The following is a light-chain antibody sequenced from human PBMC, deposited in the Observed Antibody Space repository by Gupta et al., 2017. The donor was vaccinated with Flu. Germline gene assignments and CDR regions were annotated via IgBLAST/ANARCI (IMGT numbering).Light chain of an antibody. CDR2: DNS. CDR3: QVWDSGSDQYV. Sequence: GGNNIEGKRVHWYHQKPGHAPVLVVYDNSDRPSGIPERFSGSNSGNTATLTISRVEAGDEADYYCQVWDSGSDQYVFATGTKVTVL. CDR1: NIEGKR. J-gene: IGLJ1*01. V-gene: IGLV3-21*02.